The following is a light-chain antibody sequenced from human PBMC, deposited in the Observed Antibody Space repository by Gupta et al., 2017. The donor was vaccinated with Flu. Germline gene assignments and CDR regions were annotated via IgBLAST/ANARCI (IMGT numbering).Light chain of an antibody. Sequence: QTTRPTCSGASLPSKYNYWYQQKPDQAPPLILYKDLERLSGIPERFSASSSGTTVTLTISRVQAEDEADYYCQSTDNSGEDVFVFGGGTRLTVL. J-gene: IGLJ2*01. V-gene: IGLV3-25*03. CDR2: KDL. CDR3: QSTDNSGEDVFV. CDR1: SLPSKY.